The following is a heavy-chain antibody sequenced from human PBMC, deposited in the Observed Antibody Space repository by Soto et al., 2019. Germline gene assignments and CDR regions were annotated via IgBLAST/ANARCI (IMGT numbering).Heavy chain of an antibody. V-gene: IGHV3-9*01. CDR1: GFTFDDYA. J-gene: IGHJ5*02. CDR3: AKDILGGSSSSTPNWFDP. CDR2: ISWNSGSI. Sequence: GGSLRLSCAASGFTFDDYAMHWVRQAPGKGLEWVSGISWNSGSIGYADSVKGRFTISRDNAKNSLYLQMNSLRAEDTALYYCAKDILGGSSSSTPNWFDPWGQGTLVTVSS. D-gene: IGHD6-6*01.